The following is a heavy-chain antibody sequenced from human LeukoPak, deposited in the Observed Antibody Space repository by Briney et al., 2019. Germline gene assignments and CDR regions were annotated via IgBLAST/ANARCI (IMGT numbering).Heavy chain of an antibody. D-gene: IGHD1-26*01. CDR1: GYTFTNYD. CDR3: ARGSIVGATVTYFDY. Sequence: ASVKVSCKASGYTFTNYDINWVRQATGQGLEWMGWMNPNSGGTNYAQKFQGRVTMTRDTSISTAYMELSRLRSDDTAVYYCARGSIVGATVTYFDYWGQGTLVTVSS. J-gene: IGHJ4*02. CDR2: MNPNSGGT. V-gene: IGHV1-2*02.